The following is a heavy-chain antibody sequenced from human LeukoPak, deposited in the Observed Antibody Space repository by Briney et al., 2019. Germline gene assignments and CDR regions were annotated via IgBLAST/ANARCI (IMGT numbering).Heavy chain of an antibody. CDR2: ISYDGDNK. CDR1: GFTFSSYG. D-gene: IGHD1-26*01. Sequence: GGSLRLSCAASGFTFSSYGMHWVRQAPGKGLEWVAVISYDGDNKYFADSVKGRFAISRDNSKNTLYLQMNSLRGEDTAVYYCARALGSPLDYWGQGTLVTVSS. J-gene: IGHJ4*02. CDR3: ARALGSPLDY. V-gene: IGHV3-30*03.